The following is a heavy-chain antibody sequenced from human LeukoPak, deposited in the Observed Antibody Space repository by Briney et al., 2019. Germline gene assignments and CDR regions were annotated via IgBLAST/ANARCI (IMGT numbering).Heavy chain of an antibody. Sequence: GASVKVSCKASGYTFTSYGISWVRQAPGQGLEWMGWISAYNGNTNYAQKLQGRVTMTTDASTSTAYMELRSLRSDDTAVYYCARDSFGIHVDTAIVWFDPWGQGTLVTVSS. V-gene: IGHV1-18*01. CDR2: ISAYNGNT. CDR1: GYTFTSYG. CDR3: ARDSFGIHVDTAIVWFDP. D-gene: IGHD5-18*01. J-gene: IGHJ5*02.